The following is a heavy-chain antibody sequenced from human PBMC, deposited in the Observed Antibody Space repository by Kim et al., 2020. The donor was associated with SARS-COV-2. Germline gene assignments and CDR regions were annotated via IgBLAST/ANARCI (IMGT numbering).Heavy chain of an antibody. D-gene: IGHD2-2*01. Sequence: GGSLRLSCAASGFTFSNYAMSWVRQAPGKGLEWVSVICGGGGSTYYADSVKGRFTISRDNSKNTLYLQMNSLRAEDTAIYYCAKDIVVVPAATLGYWGQEALVSVSS. CDR1: GFTFSNYA. CDR3: AKDIVVVPAATLGY. CDR2: ICGGGGST. J-gene: IGHJ4*02. V-gene: IGHV3-23*01.